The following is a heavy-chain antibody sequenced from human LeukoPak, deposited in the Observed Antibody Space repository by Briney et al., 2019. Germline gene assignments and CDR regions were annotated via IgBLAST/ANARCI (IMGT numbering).Heavy chain of an antibody. CDR2: ISGSGST. J-gene: IGHJ4*02. V-gene: IGHV4-59*08. Sequence: SESLSLTCTVSGGSISSYFWSWIRQPPGKGLEWIGYISGSGSTDYNASLRSRVTMSVDTSKNQFSLNLNSVTAADTAVYYCARHERMTTYDYWGQGTLVTVSS. CDR3: ARHERMTTYDY. CDR1: GGSISSYF. D-gene: IGHD4-11*01.